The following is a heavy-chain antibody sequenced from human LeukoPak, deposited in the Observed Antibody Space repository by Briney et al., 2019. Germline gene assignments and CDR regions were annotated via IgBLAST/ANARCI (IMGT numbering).Heavy chain of an antibody. V-gene: IGHV3-53*01. CDR3: ARVYSIVANWFDP. D-gene: IGHD5-12*01. CDR1: GFTVSSNY. CDR2: IYSGGST. J-gene: IGHJ5*02. Sequence: GGSLRLSCAASGFTVSSNYMSWVRQAPGKGLEWASVIYSGGSTYYADSVKGRFTISRDNSKNTLYLQMNSLRAEDTAVYYCARVYSIVANWFDPWGQGTLVTVSS.